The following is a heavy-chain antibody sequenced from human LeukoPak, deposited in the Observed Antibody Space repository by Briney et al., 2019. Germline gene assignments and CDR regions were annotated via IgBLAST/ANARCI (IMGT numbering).Heavy chain of an antibody. J-gene: IGHJ4*02. CDR2: INHSGST. V-gene: IGHV4-34*01. Sequence: SETLSLTCAVYGGSFSGYYWSWIRQPPGKGLEWIGEINHSGSTNYNPSLKSRVTISVDTSKNQFSLKLSSVAAADTAVYYCAVGATADYWGQGALVTVSS. D-gene: IGHD1-26*01. CDR3: AVGATADY. CDR1: GGSFSGYY.